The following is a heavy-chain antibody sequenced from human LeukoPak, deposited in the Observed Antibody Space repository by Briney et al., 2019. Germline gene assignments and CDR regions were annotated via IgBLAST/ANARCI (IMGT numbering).Heavy chain of an antibody. V-gene: IGHV3-7*03. CDR1: GFTFSSYW. CDR2: IKQDGSEK. Sequence: GGSLRLSCAASGFTFSSYWMSWVRQAPGKGLEWVANIKQDGSEKYYVDSVKGRFTISRDNAKNSLYLQMNSLRAEDTAVYYCARGSRSLGGATLIDYWGQGTLVTVSS. D-gene: IGHD1-26*01. J-gene: IGHJ4*02. CDR3: ARGSRSLGGATLIDY.